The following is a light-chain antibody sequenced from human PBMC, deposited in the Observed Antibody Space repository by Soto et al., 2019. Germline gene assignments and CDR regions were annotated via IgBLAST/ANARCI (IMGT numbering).Light chain of an antibody. J-gene: IGKJ1*01. V-gene: IGKV3-15*01. Sequence: EIVMTQSPATLSVSPGERSTLSCRASQSVSSKLAWYQQKPGQAPRLLIYGASTRATGIPARFSGSGSGTELTLIISSLQSEDSAVYYCQQYNSWLWTLGQGTKVDIK. CDR2: GAS. CDR3: QQYNSWLWT. CDR1: QSVSSK.